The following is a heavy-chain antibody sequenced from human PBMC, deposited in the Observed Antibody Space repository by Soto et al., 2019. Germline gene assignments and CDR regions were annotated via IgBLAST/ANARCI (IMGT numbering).Heavy chain of an antibody. V-gene: IGHV2-5*02. Sequence: QITLKESGPTLVKPTQTLTLTCTFSGFSLTTRGVGVGWIRQPPGKVLECLALIYWDDDKRYSPSLQSRLSITKDTSKNQVVLTMTNVDPVDTATYYCAHIPNYYQYDWFDPWGQGTLVSVSS. CDR3: AHIPNYYQYDWFDP. CDR1: GFSLTTRGVG. D-gene: IGHD3-16*01. J-gene: IGHJ5*02. CDR2: IYWDDDK.